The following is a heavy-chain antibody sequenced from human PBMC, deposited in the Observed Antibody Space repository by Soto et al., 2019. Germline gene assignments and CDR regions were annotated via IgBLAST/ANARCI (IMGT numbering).Heavy chain of an antibody. CDR3: AINSRYCSSTSCYAD. D-gene: IGHD2-2*01. Sequence: EVQLLESGAGLVQPGGSLRLSCAASGFTFSSYAMSWVRQAPGKGLGWVSGISTSGDSTYYADSVKGRFTISRDNSKDTLYLQMNSLRAGDTAVYYCAINSRYCSSTSCYADWGQGTLVTVSS. J-gene: IGHJ4*02. V-gene: IGHV3-23*01. CDR1: GFTFSSYA. CDR2: ISTSGDST.